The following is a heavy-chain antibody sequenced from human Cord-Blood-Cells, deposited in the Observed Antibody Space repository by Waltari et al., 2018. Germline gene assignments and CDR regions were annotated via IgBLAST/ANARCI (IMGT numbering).Heavy chain of an antibody. Sequence: QVQLQESGPGLVKTSETLSLTCTVSGRSTSSYYWSSIRQPPGKGLEWIGYIYYSGSTNYNPPLKSRVTISVDTSKNQFSLKLSSVTAADTAVYYCARGRYYYDSSGLFDYWGQGTLVTVSS. J-gene: IGHJ4*02. V-gene: IGHV4-59*01. CDR1: GRSTSSYY. CDR2: IYYSGST. D-gene: IGHD3-22*01. CDR3: ARGRYYYDSSGLFDY.